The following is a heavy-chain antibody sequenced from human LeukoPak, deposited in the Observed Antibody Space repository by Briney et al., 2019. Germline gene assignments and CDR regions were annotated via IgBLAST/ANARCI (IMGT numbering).Heavy chain of an antibody. CDR2: IYYSGST. V-gene: IGHV4-59*01. CDR3: ARENFWSYYDSSGYSYSSYAFDI. D-gene: IGHD3-22*01. Sequence: SETLSLTCTVSGGSISSYYWSWIRQPPGKGLEWIGYIYYSGSTNYNPSLKSRVTISVDTSKNQFSLKLSSVTAADTAVYYCARENFWSYYDSSGYSYSSYAFDIWGQGTMATVSS. J-gene: IGHJ3*02. CDR1: GGSISSYY.